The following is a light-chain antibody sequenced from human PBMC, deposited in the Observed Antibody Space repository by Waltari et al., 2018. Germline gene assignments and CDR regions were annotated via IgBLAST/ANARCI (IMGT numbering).Light chain of an antibody. CDR3: SSYGGDNNFV. Sequence: QSALTQPPSASESPGQSVTISCTGTSSDIGSYPYVPWYQQHPGKAPKLLIYEVFERPSGVPDRFSGSKSGNTASLTVSGLQAEDEADYYCSSYGGDNNFVFGTGTKITVL. J-gene: IGLJ1*01. V-gene: IGLV2-8*01. CDR1: SSDIGSYPY. CDR2: EVF.